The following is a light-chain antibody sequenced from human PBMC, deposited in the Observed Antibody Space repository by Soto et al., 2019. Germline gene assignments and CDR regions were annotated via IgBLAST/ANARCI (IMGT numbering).Light chain of an antibody. J-gene: IGKJ2*01. CDR2: GAS. V-gene: IGKV3-15*01. CDR3: QQYNNWSLYT. CDR1: QSVGSN. Sequence: EIVMTQSPATLSVSPGERATLSCRASQSVGSNLAWYQQRPGQAPRLLIYGASTRATGIPGRFSGRGSGTEFTLTISSLQSEDFAVYYCQQYNNWSLYTFGQGTKLEIK.